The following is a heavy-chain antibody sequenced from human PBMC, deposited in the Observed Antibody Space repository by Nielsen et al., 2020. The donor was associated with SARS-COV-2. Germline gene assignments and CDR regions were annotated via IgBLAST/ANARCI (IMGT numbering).Heavy chain of an antibody. J-gene: IGHJ4*02. CDR3: ARDITMIVDGYFDY. Sequence: ASVKVSCKASGYTFTSYGISWVRQAPGQGLEWMGRISAYNGNTNYAQKLQGRVTMTTDTSTSTAYMELRSLRSDDTAVYYCARDITMIVDGYFDYWGQGTLVTVSS. D-gene: IGHD3-22*01. CDR2: ISAYNGNT. CDR1: GYTFTSYG. V-gene: IGHV1-18*01.